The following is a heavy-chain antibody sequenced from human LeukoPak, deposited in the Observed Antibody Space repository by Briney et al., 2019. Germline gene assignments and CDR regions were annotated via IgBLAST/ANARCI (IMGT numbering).Heavy chain of an antibody. CDR2: INPNSGGT. J-gene: IGHJ5*02. V-gene: IGHV1-2*02. D-gene: IGHD2-2*01. Sequence: ASVKVSCKASGYTFTGYYMHWVRQAPGQGLEWMGWINPNSGGTNHAQKFQGRVTMTRDTSISTAYMELSRLRSDDTAVYYCARTYCSSTSCYLGWFDPWGQGALVTVSS. CDR3: ARTYCSSTSCYLGWFDP. CDR1: GYTFTGYY.